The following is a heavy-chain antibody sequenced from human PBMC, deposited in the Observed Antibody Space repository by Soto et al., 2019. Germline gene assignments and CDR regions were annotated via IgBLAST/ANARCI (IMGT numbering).Heavy chain of an antibody. J-gene: IGHJ4*02. CDR3: ARGPFDD. Sequence: VGSLSLSCAASGFSFSTYWMNWVRQAPGKGLEWVANIKQDGSEKYYVDSVKGRFTISRDNANDSLYLQMNSLRAEDTALYYCARGPFDDWGQGTPVTVSS. CDR2: IKQDGSEK. V-gene: IGHV3-7*01. CDR1: GFSFSTYW.